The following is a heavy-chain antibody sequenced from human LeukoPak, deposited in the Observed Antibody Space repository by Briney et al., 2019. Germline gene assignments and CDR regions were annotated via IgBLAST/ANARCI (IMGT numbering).Heavy chain of an antibody. CDR2: INPGDSDT. J-gene: IGHJ5*02. Sequence: GESLKISCQASGYSFTSSWIGWARQMPGKGLEWMAIINPGDSDTRYSPSFQGQVTISADKSISTVYLQWGSLKASDTAMYYCASQPGAGWLHPWGQGTLLTVPS. CDR1: GYSFTSSW. CDR3: ASQPGAGWLHP. D-gene: IGHD3-10*01. V-gene: IGHV5-51*01.